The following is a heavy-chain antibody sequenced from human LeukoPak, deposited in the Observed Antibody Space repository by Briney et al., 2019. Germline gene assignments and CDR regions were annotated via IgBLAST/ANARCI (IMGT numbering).Heavy chain of an antibody. CDR3: VRDSRWTFDY. J-gene: IGHJ4*02. D-gene: IGHD6-13*01. CDR1: GFTFSGHW. V-gene: IGHV3-7*01. Sequence: GGSLRLSCAASGFTFSGHWMIWVRQAPGKGLEWVANINEDGSQKYYMDSVRGRFTISRDNAKNSLCLQMNSLRAEDTAVYYCVRDSRWTFDYWGQGTLVTVS. CDR2: INEDGSQK.